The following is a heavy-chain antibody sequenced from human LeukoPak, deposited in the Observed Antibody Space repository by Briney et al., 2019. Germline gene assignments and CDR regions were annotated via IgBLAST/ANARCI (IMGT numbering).Heavy chain of an antibody. J-gene: IGHJ4*02. CDR3: ARDFFHSSESRPFDY. V-gene: IGHV3-21*06. CDR2: IFSRSESI. CDR1: GFTFGAYT. Sequence: PGGSLRLSCAASGFTFGAYTINWVRQAPGKGLEWVSCIFSRSESILYADSVKGRFTISRDNAKNLLYLQMGSLRVEDTAVYYCARDFFHSSESRPFDYWGQGTLVTVSS. D-gene: IGHD3-22*01.